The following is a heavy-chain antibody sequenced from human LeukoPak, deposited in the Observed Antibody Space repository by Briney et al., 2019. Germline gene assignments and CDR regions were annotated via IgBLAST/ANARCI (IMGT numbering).Heavy chain of an antibody. D-gene: IGHD5-12*01. CDR1: GGTFSSYA. V-gene: IGHV1-69*06. Sequence: GASVKVSCKASGGTFSSYAISWVRQAPGQGLEWMGGIIPIFGTANYAQKFQGRVTITAGKSTSTAYMELSSLRSEDTAVYYCALVATIHRSFDYWGQGTLVTVSS. CDR3: ALVATIHRSFDY. CDR2: IIPIFGTA. J-gene: IGHJ4*02.